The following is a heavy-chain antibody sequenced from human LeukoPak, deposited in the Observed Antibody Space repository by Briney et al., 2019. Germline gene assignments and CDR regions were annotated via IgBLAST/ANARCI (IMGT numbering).Heavy chain of an antibody. CDR3: ARDLSAWELRYYYYYGMDV. D-gene: IGHD1-26*01. CDR1: GGSISSYY. V-gene: IGHV4-4*07. J-gene: IGHJ6*02. CDR2: VYTSGST. Sequence: SETLSLTCTISGGSISSYYWSWIRQPAGKGLEWIGRVYTSGSTNYNPSLESRVTMSVDTSKNQFSLKLSSVTAADTAVYYCARDLSAWELRYYYYYGMDVWGQGTTVTVSS.